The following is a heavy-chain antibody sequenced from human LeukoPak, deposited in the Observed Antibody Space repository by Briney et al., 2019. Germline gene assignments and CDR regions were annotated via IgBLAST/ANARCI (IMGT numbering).Heavy chain of an antibody. CDR2: IYYSGST. CDR1: GGSISGDH. V-gene: IGHV4-59*01. Sequence: SETLSLTCTVSGGSISGDHWNWIRQPPGKGLEWIGYIYYSGSTNYNPSLKSRVTISEDTSKNQFSLKLSSVTAADTAVYYCARSVAAAGTARFDYWGQGTLVTVSS. D-gene: IGHD6-13*01. CDR3: ARSVAAAGTARFDY. J-gene: IGHJ4*02.